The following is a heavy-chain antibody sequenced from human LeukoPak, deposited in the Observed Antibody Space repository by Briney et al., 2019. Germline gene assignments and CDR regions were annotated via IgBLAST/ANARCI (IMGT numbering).Heavy chain of an antibody. CDR1: GYSFTSYW. Sequence: GESQKISCKGSGYSFTSYWIGWVRQMPGKGLEWMGIIYPGDSDTRYSPSFQGQVTISADKSISTAYLQWSSLKASDTAMYYCARIPVLLWFGELLSWFDPWGQGTLVTVSS. CDR3: ARIPVLLWFGELLSWFDP. J-gene: IGHJ5*02. V-gene: IGHV5-51*01. CDR2: IYPGDSDT. D-gene: IGHD3-10*01.